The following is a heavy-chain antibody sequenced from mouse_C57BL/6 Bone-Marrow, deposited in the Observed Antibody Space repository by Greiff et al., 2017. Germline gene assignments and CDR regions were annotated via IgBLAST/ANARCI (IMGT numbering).Heavy chain of an antibody. Sequence: LVESGAELVRPGTSVKMSCKASGYTFTNYWIGWAKQRPGHGLEWIGDIYPGGGYTNYNEKFKGKATLTADKSSSTAYMQFSSLTSEDSAIYYCARSGYAWFAYWGQGTLVTVSA. V-gene: IGHV1-63*01. D-gene: IGHD3-2*02. CDR2: IYPGGGYT. CDR1: GYTFTNYW. J-gene: IGHJ3*01. CDR3: ARSGYAWFAY.